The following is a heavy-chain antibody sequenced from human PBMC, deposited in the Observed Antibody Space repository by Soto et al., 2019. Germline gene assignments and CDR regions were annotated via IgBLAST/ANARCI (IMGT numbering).Heavy chain of an antibody. V-gene: IGHV1-69*01. CDR3: AGGYDSTWYSWFDP. J-gene: IGHJ5*02. CDR1: GGNFSSNG. D-gene: IGHD1-1*01. Sequence: QVQLVQSGAEVKKPGSSVTVSCKAPGGNFSSNGIRWVRQAPGQGLEFMGGIIPTFGTTNYAHKFRGRVTITSDESTGTAYMELSSLRSDDTAVYYCAGGYDSTWYSWFDPLGQGTLVTVSS. CDR2: IIPTFGTT.